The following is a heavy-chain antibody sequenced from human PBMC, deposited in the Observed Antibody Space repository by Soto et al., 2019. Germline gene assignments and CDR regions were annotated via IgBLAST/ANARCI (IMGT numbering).Heavy chain of an antibody. J-gene: IGHJ4*02. CDR1: GYTFTSYG. CDR3: ATRSPAFDY. V-gene: IGHV1-18*01. Sequence: QVQLVQSGPEVKKPGASVKVSCKTSGYTFTSYGISWVRQAPGQGLEWRGWISTYKGNTNYAQKFQGRVTMTTETSTSTAYMELRSLRSDDTAVYYCATRSPAFDYWGQGTLVTVSS. CDR2: ISTYKGNT.